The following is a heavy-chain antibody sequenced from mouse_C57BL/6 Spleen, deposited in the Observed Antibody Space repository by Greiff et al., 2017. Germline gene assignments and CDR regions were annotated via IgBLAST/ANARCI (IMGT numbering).Heavy chain of an antibody. CDR2: IDPENGDT. CDR1: GFNIKDDY. J-gene: IGHJ1*03. Sequence: VQLQQSGAELVRPGASVKLSCTASGFNIKDDYMHWVNQRPEQGLEWIGWIDPENGDTEYASKFQGKATITTDTSSNTAYLQLSSLTAEDTAVYYCTTNDGSRYWYFDVWGTGTTVTVSS. CDR3: TTNDGSRYWYFDV. V-gene: IGHV14-4*01. D-gene: IGHD1-1*01.